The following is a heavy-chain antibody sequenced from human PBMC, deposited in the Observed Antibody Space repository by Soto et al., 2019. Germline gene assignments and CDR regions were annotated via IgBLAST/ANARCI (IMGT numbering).Heavy chain of an antibody. CDR3: TTDGVPRRQWLVDPFDH. D-gene: IGHD6-19*01. V-gene: IGHV3-30*03. CDR2: MSYDGSHK. J-gene: IGHJ4*02. CDR1: GFTFSTYG. Sequence: QVQLVESGGGVVQPGRSLRLSCAASGFTFSTYGMHWVRQAPGKGLEWVATMSYDGSHKYYADSVKGRFTISRDNSTNTLYLQMTSLRAEDTAVYYCTTDGVPRRQWLVDPFDHWGQGTLVTVSS.